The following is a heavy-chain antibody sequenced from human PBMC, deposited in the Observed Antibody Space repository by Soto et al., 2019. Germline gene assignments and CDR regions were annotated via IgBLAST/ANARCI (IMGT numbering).Heavy chain of an antibody. J-gene: IGHJ6*02. D-gene: IGHD2-21*02. CDR1: GYSFTSYW. CDR2: IYPGDSDT. Sequence: GGSLKISCKGSGYSFTSYWIGWVRQMPGKGLEWMGIIYPGDSDTRYSPSFQGQVTISADKSISTAYLQWSSLKASDTAMYYCARILYCGGDCYPYGMDVWGQGTTVTVSS. CDR3: ARILYCGGDCYPYGMDV. V-gene: IGHV5-51*01.